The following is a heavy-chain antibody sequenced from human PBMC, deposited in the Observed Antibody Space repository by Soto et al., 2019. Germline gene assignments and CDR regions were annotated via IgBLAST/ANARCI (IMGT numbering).Heavy chain of an antibody. CDR2: ISSSDNTI. V-gene: IGHV3-48*03. CDR1: GFTFGRHE. J-gene: IGHJ4*02. Sequence: EVRLVESGGGLVQPGGSLRLSCSASGFTFGRHEMNWVRQAPGKGLEWIAYISSSDNTIYYADSVKGRFTISRDNAQNSLFLQMNSLRVEDTAVYYCARDGIVVPAPFDHWGQGTLVTVSS. CDR3: ARDGIVVPAPFDH. D-gene: IGHD3-22*01.